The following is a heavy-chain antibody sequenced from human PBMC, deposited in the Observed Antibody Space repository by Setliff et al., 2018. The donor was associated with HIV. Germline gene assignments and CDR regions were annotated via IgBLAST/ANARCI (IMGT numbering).Heavy chain of an antibody. V-gene: IGHV3-20*04. CDR1: GFTFNTYG. J-gene: IGHJ4*02. Sequence: GESLKISCAASGFTFNTYGMSWVRQGPGKGLEWVSGINWNGGSTGYANSVKGRFAISRDNAKNSLYLQMYSLRAKDTALYYCARVGGYSGYDWPQPLYFDYWGQGTLVTVSS. D-gene: IGHD5-12*01. CDR2: INWNGGST. CDR3: ARVGGYSGYDWPQPLYFDY.